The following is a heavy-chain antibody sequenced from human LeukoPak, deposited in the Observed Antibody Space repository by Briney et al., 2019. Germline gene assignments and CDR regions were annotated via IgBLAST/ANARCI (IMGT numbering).Heavy chain of an antibody. D-gene: IGHD6-6*01. Sequence: SVKVSCKASGGTFSSYAISWVRQAPGQGLEWMGGIIPIFGTANYAQKFQGRVTITTDESTSTACMELSSLRSEDTAVYYCAGGLGLRGSSLVPVDYWGQGTLVTVSS. CDR3: AGGLGLRGSSLVPVDY. J-gene: IGHJ4*02. CDR1: GGTFSSYA. CDR2: IIPIFGTA. V-gene: IGHV1-69*05.